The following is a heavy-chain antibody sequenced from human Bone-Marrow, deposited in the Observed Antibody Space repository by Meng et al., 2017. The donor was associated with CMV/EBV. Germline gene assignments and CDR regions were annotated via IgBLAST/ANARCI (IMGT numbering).Heavy chain of an antibody. V-gene: IGHV4-34*01. CDR2: SDYNVGP. Sequence: LRLSCAVHGGSFNVYYWTWIRQSPGKGLEWIGESDYNVGPPYNPSLGGRVTISVDKSKSQFSLSLTFVTVADTAVYFCARCANAFATGGLVKYIDFWSQGALVTVSS. D-gene: IGHD1-26*01. CDR1: GGSFNVYY. CDR3: ARCANAFATGGLVKYIDF. J-gene: IGHJ4*02.